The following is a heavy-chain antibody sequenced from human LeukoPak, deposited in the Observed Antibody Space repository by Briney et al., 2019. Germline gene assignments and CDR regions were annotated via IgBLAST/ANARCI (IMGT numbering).Heavy chain of an antibody. CDR1: GYTFTTYG. CDR2: ISAYSGNT. J-gene: IGHJ5*02. V-gene: IGHV1-18*01. D-gene: IGHD6-6*01. Sequence: ASVKVSCKASGYTFTTYGINWVRQAPGQGLEWVGWISAYSGNTNYAQNLQGRVTLTTDTSASTAYMELRSLRSDDTAVYYCARDLIAARPGWFDPWGQGTLVIVSS. CDR3: ARDLIAARPGWFDP.